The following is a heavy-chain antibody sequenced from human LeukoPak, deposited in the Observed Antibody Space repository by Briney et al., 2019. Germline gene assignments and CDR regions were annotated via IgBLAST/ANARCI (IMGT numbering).Heavy chain of an antibody. V-gene: IGHV1-3*01. J-gene: IGHJ5*02. Sequence: GGSVKVSCKASGYTFSSYAMHWVRQAPGQRLEWMGWINGGNGNTKYSQKLQGRVAITRDTSASTAYMELRSLRSEDTAVFYCARGPPRLNWFDPWGQGTLVTVSS. D-gene: IGHD6-25*01. CDR3: ARGPPRLNWFDP. CDR1: GYTFSSYA. CDR2: INGGNGNT.